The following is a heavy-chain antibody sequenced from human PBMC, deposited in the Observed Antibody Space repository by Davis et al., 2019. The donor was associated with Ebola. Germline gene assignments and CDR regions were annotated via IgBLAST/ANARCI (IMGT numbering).Heavy chain of an antibody. J-gene: IGHJ3*01. Sequence: ESLKISCAASGFTFSSYAMSWIRQPPGKGLEWIGNIHYLGNTNYNPSLKSRVTMSVDTSKNQFSLKLSSVTAADTAVYYCARDYWATEGAFDVWGQGTLVTVSS. CDR2: IHYLGNT. V-gene: IGHV4-59*01. D-gene: IGHD2-8*02. CDR1: GFTFSSYA. CDR3: ARDYWATEGAFDV.